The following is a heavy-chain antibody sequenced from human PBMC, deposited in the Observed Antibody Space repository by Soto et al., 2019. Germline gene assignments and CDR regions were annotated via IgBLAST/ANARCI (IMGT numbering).Heavy chain of an antibody. CDR3: ARDYGHDCSGGNCYFYV. CDR1: GGTFSTYA. J-gene: IGHJ4*02. V-gene: IGHV1-69*01. Sequence: QVQLVQSGAEVKKPGSSVKVSCKASGGTFSTYAINWVRQAPGQGLEWMGGIIPIFGTANYAQKFQGRVTITADESSTTAHMELSSLRAEDTAVYYCARDYGHDCSGGNCYFYVWGQGTLVTVSS. CDR2: IIPIFGTA. D-gene: IGHD2-15*01.